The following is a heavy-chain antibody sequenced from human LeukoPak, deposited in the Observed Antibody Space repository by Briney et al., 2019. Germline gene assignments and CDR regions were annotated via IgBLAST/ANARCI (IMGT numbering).Heavy chain of an antibody. CDR3: ATAFYYDSSGFDY. D-gene: IGHD3-22*01. Sequence: KFQGRVTITRDTSASTAYMELSSLRSEDTAVYYCATAFYYDSSGFDYWGQGTLATVSS. J-gene: IGHJ4*02. V-gene: IGHV1-3*01.